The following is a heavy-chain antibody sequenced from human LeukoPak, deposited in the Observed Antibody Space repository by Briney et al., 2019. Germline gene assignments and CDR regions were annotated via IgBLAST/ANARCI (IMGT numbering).Heavy chain of an antibody. CDR2: INPNSGGT. CDR3: ARGSGSSHYYYGMDV. Sequence: ASVKVSCKASGYTFTGYYMHWVRQAPGQGLEWMGWINPNSGGTNYAQKFQGWVTMTRDTSISTAYMELSRLRSDDTAVYYCARGSGSSHYYYGMDVWGQGTTVTVSS. D-gene: IGHD5-12*01. CDR1: GYTFTGYY. V-gene: IGHV1-2*04. J-gene: IGHJ6*02.